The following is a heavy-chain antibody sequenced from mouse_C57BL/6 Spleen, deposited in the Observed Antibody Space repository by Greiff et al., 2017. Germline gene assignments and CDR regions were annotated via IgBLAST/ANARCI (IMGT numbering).Heavy chain of an antibody. CDR1: GYNFTSYW. Sequence: QVQLQQPGAELVKPGASVKLSCKASGYNFTSYWMHWVKQRPGRGLAWIGRIDPNSGGTTYNEKFQSKATLTVDKPSSAAYMQLSSLTSEDSAVSYVERDVAHGRSPVADWGQGTLVTVAA. J-gene: IGHJ3*01. CDR2: IDPNSGGT. D-gene: IGHD1-1*01. CDR3: ERDVAHGRSPVAD. V-gene: IGHV1-72*01.